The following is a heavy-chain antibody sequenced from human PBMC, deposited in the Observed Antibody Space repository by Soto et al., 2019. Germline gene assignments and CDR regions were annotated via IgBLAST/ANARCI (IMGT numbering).Heavy chain of an antibody. V-gene: IGHV1-69*02. Sequence: QVQLVQSGAEVKKPGSSVKVSCKASGGTFSSYTISWVRQAPGQGLEWMGRIIPILGIANYAQKFQGRVTITADKSTSTANRELISLRSEDTAVYYCARGVQTLGDAVDIWGQGTMVTVSS. CDR3: ARGVQTLGDAVDI. J-gene: IGHJ3*02. CDR1: GGTFSSYT. CDR2: IIPILGIA. D-gene: IGHD3-10*01.